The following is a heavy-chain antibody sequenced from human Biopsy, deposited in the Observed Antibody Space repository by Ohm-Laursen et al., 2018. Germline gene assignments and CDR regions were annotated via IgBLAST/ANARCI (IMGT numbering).Heavy chain of an antibody. CDR1: GDSIARYY. Sequence: GTLSLTCTVSGDSIARYYWTWIRQSPGKGLEWIAYIYYSGRPNCNPSLKGRVVISVDRSRNQFFLKLTSATAADTAIYYCARDRGYYSDRTVPGYFDLWGRGTLVTVSS. CDR2: IYYSGRP. CDR3: ARDRGYYSDRTVPGYFDL. V-gene: IGHV4-59*01. D-gene: IGHD3-22*01. J-gene: IGHJ2*01.